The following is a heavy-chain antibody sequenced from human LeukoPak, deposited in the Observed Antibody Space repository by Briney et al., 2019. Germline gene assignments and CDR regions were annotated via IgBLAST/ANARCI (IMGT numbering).Heavy chain of an antibody. CDR1: GFTFSSYA. CDR3: AKAPFHGDSIPYYFDY. CDR2: FSGGGGST. V-gene: IGHV3-23*01. D-gene: IGHD4-17*01. Sequence: GGSRRLSCAASGFTFSSYAMSWVRQAPGRGLEWVSAFSGGGGSTNSADSVKGRFTISRDSSKNTLYLQMNSPRAEDTAVYYCAKAPFHGDSIPYYFDYWGQGTLVTVSS. J-gene: IGHJ4*02.